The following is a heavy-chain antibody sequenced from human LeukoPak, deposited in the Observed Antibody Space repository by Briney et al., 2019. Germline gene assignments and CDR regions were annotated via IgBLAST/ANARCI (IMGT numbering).Heavy chain of an antibody. V-gene: IGHV4-59*08. Sequence: SETLSLTCTVSGGSISSYYWSWIRQPPGKGLEWIGYIYHSGSSNYNPSLKSRVTISADTSKNQFSLKLNSVTAADTAVYYCATHYYDSSGYYYSWYFDLWGRGTLVTVSS. CDR2: IYHSGSS. CDR1: GGSISSYY. CDR3: ATHYYDSSGYYYSWYFDL. J-gene: IGHJ2*01. D-gene: IGHD3-22*01.